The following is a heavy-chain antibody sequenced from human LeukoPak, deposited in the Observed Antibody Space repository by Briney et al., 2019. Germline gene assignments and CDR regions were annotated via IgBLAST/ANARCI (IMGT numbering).Heavy chain of an antibody. CDR1: GYSISSGYY. V-gene: IGHV4-38-2*01. J-gene: IGHJ4*02. D-gene: IGHD2-15*01. CDR3: ARVVAATWVDY. CDR2: IYHSGST. Sequence: SETLSLPCAVSGYSISSGYYWGWIRQPPGKGLEWIGSIYHSGSTYYNPSLKSRVTISVDTSKNQFSLKLSSVTAADTAVYYCARVVAATWVDYWGQGTLVTVSS.